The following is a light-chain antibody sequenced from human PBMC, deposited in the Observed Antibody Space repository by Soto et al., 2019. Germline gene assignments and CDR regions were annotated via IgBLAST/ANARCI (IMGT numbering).Light chain of an antibody. J-gene: IGKJ3*01. CDR2: GAS. Sequence: EIVLTQSPGTLSLSPGERATLSCRASQSVSSSYLAWYQQKPGQAPRLLIYGASTRATGIPDRFSGSVSGTDFTLTISRLEPEDFAGYYCQQYGSSPPFTFGPGTTVDIK. CDR1: QSVSSSY. V-gene: IGKV3-20*01. CDR3: QQYGSSPPFT.